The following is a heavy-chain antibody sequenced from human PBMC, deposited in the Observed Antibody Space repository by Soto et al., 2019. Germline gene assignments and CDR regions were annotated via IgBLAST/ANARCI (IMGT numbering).Heavy chain of an antibody. CDR2: MNPNSGDR. CDR3: ARGYWFGALGNFDYGLDV. CDR1: GFTLTSYD. D-gene: IGHD3-10*01. V-gene: IGHV1-8*01. J-gene: IGHJ6*02. Sequence: QVQLVQSGAEVKKPGASVKVSCKAAGFTLTSYDINWVRQATGQGLEWMGWMNPNSGDRGYAQKFQGRVPMTGNTSLSTVYMEMRSLSSEHTAVYYCARGYWFGALGNFDYGLDVWGQWTTVTVSS.